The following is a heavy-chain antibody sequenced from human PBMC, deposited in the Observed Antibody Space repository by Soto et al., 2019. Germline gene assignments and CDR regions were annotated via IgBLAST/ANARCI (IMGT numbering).Heavy chain of an antibody. D-gene: IGHD2-2*01. Sequence: SETLSLTCSVSGGSISSSSYFWGWIRQPPGKGLEWIGSIYYSGSTYYNPSLKSRVTVSVDTSKNQFSLKLTSVTAADTAVYYCARFSCDTTTCKVLDSWGQGTLVTVSS. CDR1: GGSISSSSYF. V-gene: IGHV4-39*07. CDR2: IYYSGST. CDR3: ARFSCDTTTCKVLDS. J-gene: IGHJ5*01.